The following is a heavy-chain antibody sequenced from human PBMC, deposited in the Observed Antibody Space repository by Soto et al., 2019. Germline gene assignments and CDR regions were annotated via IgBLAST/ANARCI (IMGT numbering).Heavy chain of an antibody. CDR3: GRGAYGPIKNFDYDYGMDV. J-gene: IGHJ6*01. D-gene: IGHD3-10*01. Sequence: QLQLQESGPGLVKPSETLSLTCTVSGGSISKSNHYWGWIRQPPGKVLDWIGSIDDNGHTFYNSSLNSRVTISGDTSMNQFSLQLISVTDAYTALYCCGRGAYGPIKNFDYDYGMDVW. CDR2: IDDNGHT. V-gene: IGHV4-39*01. CDR1: GGSISKSNHY.